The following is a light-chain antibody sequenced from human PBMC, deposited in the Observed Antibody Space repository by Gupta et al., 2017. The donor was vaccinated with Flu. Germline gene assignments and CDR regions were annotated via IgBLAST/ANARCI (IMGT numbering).Light chain of an antibody. CDR1: SSNFGSNY. J-gene: IGLJ3*02. CDR2: RNN. CDR3: SAWYGSRSAQV. V-gene: IGLV1-47*01. Sequence: QSVLTQPPSASGTPGRRVTISCSGSSSNFGSNYVYWYQQFPGTAPKLLIYRNNQRPSGVPDRFSGSKSGASAALAISGLLSEDEADYYCSAWYGSRSAQVFGGGTKLTVL.